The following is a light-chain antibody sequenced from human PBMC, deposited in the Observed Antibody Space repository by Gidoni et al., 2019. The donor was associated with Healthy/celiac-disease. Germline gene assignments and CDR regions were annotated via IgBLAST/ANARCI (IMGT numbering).Light chain of an antibody. CDR3: MQALQTPPNT. Sequence: MVMTRSPLYLPVTPGEPASLSCRASQSLLHTNAYHYLDWYLQKPGQSPPLLIYVGSNRASGVPDRFSGSGSGTDFTLKISRVEAEDVGVYYCMQALQTPPNTFXXXTKLEIK. J-gene: IGKJ2*01. CDR2: VGS. CDR1: QSLLHTNAYHY. V-gene: IGKV2-28*01.